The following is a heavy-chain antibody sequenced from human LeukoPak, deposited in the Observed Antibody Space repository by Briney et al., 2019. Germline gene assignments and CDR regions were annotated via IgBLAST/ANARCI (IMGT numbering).Heavy chain of an antibody. J-gene: IGHJ6*03. V-gene: IGHV1-46*01. CDR1: GYTFTSYY. Sequence: GASVKVSCKASGYTFTSYYMHWVRQAPGQGLEWMGIINPSGGSTSYAQKFQGRVTMTRDTSTSTVYMELSSLRSEDTAVYYCAREVLRYFDWFGLDMDVWGKGTTVTISS. CDR2: INPSGGST. CDR3: AREVLRYFDWFGLDMDV. D-gene: IGHD3-9*01.